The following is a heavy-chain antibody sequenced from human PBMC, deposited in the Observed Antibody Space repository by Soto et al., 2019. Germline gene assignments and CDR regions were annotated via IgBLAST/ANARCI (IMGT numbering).Heavy chain of an antibody. D-gene: IGHD2-2*01. Sequence: QVQLQESGPGLVKPSQTLSLTCTVSGGSISSGGYYWSWIRQHPGKGLEWIGYIYYSGSTYYNPSRKSRVTISVDTSKNQFSLKLSSVTAADTAVYYCARATIVKDIVVVPAANYYYYMDVWGKGTTVTVSS. V-gene: IGHV4-31*03. CDR1: GGSISSGGYY. CDR2: IYYSGST. J-gene: IGHJ6*03. CDR3: ARATIVKDIVVVPAANYYYYMDV.